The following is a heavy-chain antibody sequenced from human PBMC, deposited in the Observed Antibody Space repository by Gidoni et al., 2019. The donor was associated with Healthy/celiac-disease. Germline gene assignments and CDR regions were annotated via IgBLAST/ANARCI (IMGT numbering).Heavy chain of an antibody. CDR2: IYWDDDK. J-gene: IGHJ4*02. V-gene: IGHV2-5*02. CDR3: AHSASCGGDCSFDY. D-gene: IGHD2-21*02. CDR1: GFSLSTSGMG. Sequence: QITLKESGPTLVKPTQTLTLNCTFSGFSLSTSGMGVGWIRQPPGKALEWLALIYWDDDKRYSPSLKGRLTITKDTSKNQVVLTMTNMDPVDTATYYCAHSASCGGDCSFDYWGQGTLVTVSS.